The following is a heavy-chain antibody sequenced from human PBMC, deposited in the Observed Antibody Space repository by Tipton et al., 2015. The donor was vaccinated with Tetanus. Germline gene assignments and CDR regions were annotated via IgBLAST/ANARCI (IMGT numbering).Heavy chain of an antibody. V-gene: IGHV3-30*18. CDR2: TSYDGKKK. Sequence: SLRLSCAASGFSFSSYGMHWVRQAPGKGLEWVAVTSYDGKKKNYADSVRGRFSISRDNSKNMLYLEMNSLRGEDTAVYYCAKDQGAGASFGDHVEDWGLGALVTVSS. J-gene: IGHJ4*02. CDR1: GFSFSSYG. CDR3: AKDQGAGASFGDHVED. D-gene: IGHD1-14*01.